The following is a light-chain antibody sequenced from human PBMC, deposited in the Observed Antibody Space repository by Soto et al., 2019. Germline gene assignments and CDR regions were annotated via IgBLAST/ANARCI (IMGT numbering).Light chain of an antibody. CDR2: GAS. V-gene: IGKV3-15*01. CDR1: QSVSSN. Sequence: EIVMTQSPATLSVSPGERVTLSCRASQSVSSNLAWYQQKPGQAPRLLIYGASTRATGIPARFSGSGSGTEFTHTPSSLQSEDFDISLCQQYTTWAKTSGQGTNV. J-gene: IGKJ1*01. CDR3: QQYTTWAKT.